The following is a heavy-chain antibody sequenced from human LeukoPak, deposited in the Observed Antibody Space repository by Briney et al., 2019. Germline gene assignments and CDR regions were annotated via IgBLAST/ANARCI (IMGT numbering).Heavy chain of an antibody. J-gene: IGHJ4*02. CDR2: ISGSGGST. CDR1: GFTFSSYA. CDR3: TTDPQGLTYYYGSGSYKFDY. Sequence: GGPLRLSCAASGFTFSSYAMSWVRQAPGKGLEWVSAISGSGGSTYYADSVKGRFTISRDNSKNTLYLQMNSLKTEDTAVYYCTTDPQGLTYYYGSGSYKFDYWGQGTLVTVSS. D-gene: IGHD3-10*01. V-gene: IGHV3-23*01.